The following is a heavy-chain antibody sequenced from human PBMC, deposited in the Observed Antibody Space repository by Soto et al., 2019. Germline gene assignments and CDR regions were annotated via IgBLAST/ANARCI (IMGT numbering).Heavy chain of an antibody. J-gene: IGHJ3*02. V-gene: IGHV1-69*04. Sequence: ASVKVSCKASGGTFSSYTISWVRQAPGQGLEWMGRIIPILGIANYAQKFQGRVTITADKSTSTAYMELSSLRSEDTAVYYCAREYYYGSGSYPSGAFDIWGQGTMVTVS. CDR2: IIPILGIA. CDR1: GGTFSSYT. D-gene: IGHD3-10*01. CDR3: AREYYYGSGSYPSGAFDI.